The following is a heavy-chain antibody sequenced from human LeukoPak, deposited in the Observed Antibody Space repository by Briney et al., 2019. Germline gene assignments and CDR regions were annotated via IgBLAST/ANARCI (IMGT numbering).Heavy chain of an antibody. V-gene: IGHV4-30-4*08. J-gene: IGHJ4*02. CDR2: IYYSGST. CDR3: ARVHRTYDILTGYFHYFDY. CDR1: GGSISSGDYY. D-gene: IGHD3-9*01. Sequence: SQTLSLTCTVSGGSISSGDYYWSWIRHPPGKGLEWIGYIYYSGSTYYNPSLKSRVTISVDTSKNQFSLKLSSVTAADTAVYYCARVHRTYDILTGYFHYFDYWGQGTLVTVSS.